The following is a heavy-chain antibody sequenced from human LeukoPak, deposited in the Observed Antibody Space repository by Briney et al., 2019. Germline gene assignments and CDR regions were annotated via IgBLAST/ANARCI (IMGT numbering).Heavy chain of an antibody. CDR1: GLSFSNYD. V-gene: IGHV3-30*03. J-gene: IGHJ4*02. CDR3: ARRAGAYSHPYDY. Sequence: GGSLRLSCAASGLSFSNYDMHWVRQAPGKGLEWVALISNDGSNNNYADSVKGRFTISRDNSKNTLYLQMNSLRAEDTAVYYCARRAGAYSHPYDYWGQGTLVTVSS. D-gene: IGHD4/OR15-4a*01. CDR2: ISNDGSNN.